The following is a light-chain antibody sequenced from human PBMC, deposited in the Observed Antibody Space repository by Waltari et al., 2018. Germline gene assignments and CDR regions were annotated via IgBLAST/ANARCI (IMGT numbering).Light chain of an antibody. V-gene: IGLV2-14*03. Sequence: QTALTQPASVSGSPGQSITISCAGTSSDVGDYNYVSWYQQYPGEAPKLIIYDVSHRPSGVTNRCSGSKSGNTASLTISGLQAEDEADYYCSSYISDDTLDVFGTGTKVTVL. J-gene: IGLJ1*01. CDR3: SSYISDDTLDV. CDR2: DVS. CDR1: SSDVGDYNY.